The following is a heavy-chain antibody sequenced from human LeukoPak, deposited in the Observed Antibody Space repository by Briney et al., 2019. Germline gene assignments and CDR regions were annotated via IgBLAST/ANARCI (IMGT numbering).Heavy chain of an antibody. D-gene: IGHD3-9*01. Sequence: PGGSLRLSCVASGFTFSSYAMSWVRQAPGKGLEWVSVISGSGGSTYYADSVKGRFTISRDNSKNTLYLQMNSLRAEDTAVYYCAKDRGYDILTGYTRPHYYFDYWGQGTLVTVSS. CDR3: AKDRGYDILTGYTRPHYYFDY. CDR2: ISGSGGST. J-gene: IGHJ4*02. CDR1: GFTFSSYA. V-gene: IGHV3-23*01.